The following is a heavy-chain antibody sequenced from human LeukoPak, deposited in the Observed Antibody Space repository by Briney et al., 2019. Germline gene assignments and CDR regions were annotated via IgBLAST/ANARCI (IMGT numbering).Heavy chain of an antibody. CDR1: GYTFTNYW. CDR2: MYPGDSDT. D-gene: IGHD4-17*01. V-gene: IGHV5-51*01. CDR3: ARGDYGDFRVFYTLFDY. J-gene: IGHJ4*02. Sequence: GESRKISCKGSGYTFTNYWIGWVRQMPGKGLEWMGIMYPGDSDTRYSPSFQGQVTISADKSISTAYLQWSSLKASDTAMYYCARGDYGDFRVFYTLFDYWGQGTLVTVSS.